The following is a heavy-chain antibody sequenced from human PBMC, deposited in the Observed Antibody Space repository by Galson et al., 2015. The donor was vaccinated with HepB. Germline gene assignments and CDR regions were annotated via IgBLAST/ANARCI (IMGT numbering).Heavy chain of an antibody. CDR3: AKDLGLGRGGLDS. Sequence: SPRLSCAASGFTFDDYSLYWLRQVRGQRPEWISLISWDGSRIFYADSVKGRFTISRDNTNNRLFLEMDSLRPEDSALYHCAKDLGLGRGGLDSWGQGTLVTVSS. CDR1: GFTFDDYS. CDR2: ISWDGSRI. D-gene: IGHD3-10*01. J-gene: IGHJ4*02. V-gene: IGHV3-43*01.